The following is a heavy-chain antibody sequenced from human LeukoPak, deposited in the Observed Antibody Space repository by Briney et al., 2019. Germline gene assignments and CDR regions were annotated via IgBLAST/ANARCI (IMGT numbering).Heavy chain of an antibody. J-gene: IGHJ4*02. D-gene: IGHD1-1*01. CDR3: VRVAKERVGGVYYFDY. CDR2: IGTAGDT. CDR1: GFTFSDYD. V-gene: IGHV3-13*01. Sequence: GGSLRLSCAASGFTFSDYDMHWVRHATGKGLEWVSAIGTAGDTYYTGSVKGRFTISRENAKNSLYLQMNSLRAGDTAVYYCVRVAKERVGGVYYFDYWGQGTPVTVSS.